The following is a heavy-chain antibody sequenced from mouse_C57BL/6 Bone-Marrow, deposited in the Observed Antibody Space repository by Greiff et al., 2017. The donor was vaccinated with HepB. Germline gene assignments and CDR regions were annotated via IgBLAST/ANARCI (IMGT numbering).Heavy chain of an antibody. CDR2: ISSGSSTI. J-gene: IGHJ2*01. Sequence: DVKLVESGGGLVKPGGSLKLSCAASGFTFSDYGMHWVRQAPEKGLEWVAYISSGSSTIYYADTVKGRFTISRDNAKNTLFLQMTSLRSEDTAMYYCARDYYGSSYRYFDYWGQGTTLTVSS. CDR1: GFTFSDYG. D-gene: IGHD1-1*01. V-gene: IGHV5-17*01. CDR3: ARDYYGSSYRYFDY.